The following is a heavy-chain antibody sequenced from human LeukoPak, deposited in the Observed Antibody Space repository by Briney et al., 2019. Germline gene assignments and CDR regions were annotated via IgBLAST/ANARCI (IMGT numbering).Heavy chain of an antibody. J-gene: IGHJ4*02. D-gene: IGHD7-27*01. V-gene: IGHV3-21*01. CDR2: MSSSSSYI. CDR1: GFTFSSYS. Sequence: TGGSLRLSCAASGFTFSSYSMNWVRQAPGKGLEWVSSMSSSSSYIYYADSVKGRFTISRDNAKNSLYLQMNSLRAEDTAVYYCARDPTNWGWHEKYFDYWGQGTLVTVSS. CDR3: ARDPTNWGWHEKYFDY.